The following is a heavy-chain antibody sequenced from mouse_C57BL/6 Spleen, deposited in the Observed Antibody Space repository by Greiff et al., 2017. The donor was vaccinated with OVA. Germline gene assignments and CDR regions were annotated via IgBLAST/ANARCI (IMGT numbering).Heavy chain of an antibody. CDR2: IWSGGST. Sequence: QVQLKESGPGLVQPSQSLSITCTVSGFSLTSYGVHWVRQSPGKGLEWLGVIWSGGSTDYNAAFISRLSISKDNSKSQVFFKMNSLQADDTAIYYCARIDYDEYYAMDYWGQGTSVTVSS. CDR3: ARIDYDEYYAMDY. V-gene: IGHV2-2*01. J-gene: IGHJ4*01. D-gene: IGHD2-4*01. CDR1: GFSLTSYG.